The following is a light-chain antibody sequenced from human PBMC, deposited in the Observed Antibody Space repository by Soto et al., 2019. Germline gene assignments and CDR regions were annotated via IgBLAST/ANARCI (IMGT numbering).Light chain of an antibody. V-gene: IGLV3-1*01. CDR3: QAWDNITVV. Sequence: YELTQPPSVSVSPGQTASITCSGDKLGDKFVSWYQQKPGQSPVLVIYEDNKRPSGIPARFSGSNSGNTASLTISGTQAMDEAVYYCQAWDNITVVFGGGTKLTVL. J-gene: IGLJ2*01. CDR2: EDN. CDR1: KLGDKF.